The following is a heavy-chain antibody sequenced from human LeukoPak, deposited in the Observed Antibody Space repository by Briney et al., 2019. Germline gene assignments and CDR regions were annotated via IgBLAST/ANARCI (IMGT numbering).Heavy chain of an antibody. D-gene: IGHD2-2*02. V-gene: IGHV6-1*01. CDR2: TYYRSKWYN. CDR1: GDSVSSNSVT. J-gene: IGHJ4*02. Sequence: SQTLSPTCAISGDSVSSNSVTWNWIRQSPSRGLEWLGRTYYRSKWYNDYAVSVKSRIAINPDTSKNQFSLQLNSVTPEDTAVYYCARGYCSSTSCYTIDYWGQGTLVTVSS. CDR3: ARGYCSSTSCYTIDY.